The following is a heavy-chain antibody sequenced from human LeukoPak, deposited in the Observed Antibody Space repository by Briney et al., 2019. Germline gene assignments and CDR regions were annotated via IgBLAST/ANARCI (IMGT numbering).Heavy chain of an antibody. D-gene: IGHD3-22*01. CDR1: GILFSNTA. V-gene: IGHV3-23*01. Sequence: GGSLRLSCAASGILFSNTAMNWARQSPGRGLEWVSAISGGGERAFYADSVKGRFTISRDNSKNILYLQMNSLTADDTAIYYCGKDGGQYSSAPEFDPRGQGALVTVSS. J-gene: IGHJ5*02. CDR2: ISGGGERA. CDR3: GKDGGQYSSAPEFDP.